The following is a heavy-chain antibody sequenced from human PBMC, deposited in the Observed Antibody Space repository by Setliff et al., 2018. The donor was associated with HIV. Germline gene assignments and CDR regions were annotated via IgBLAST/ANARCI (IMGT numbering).Heavy chain of an antibody. V-gene: IGHV1-3*01. CDR1: GYTLSKYA. J-gene: IGHJ4*02. Sequence: ASVKVSCKASGYTLSKYAMHWVGQAPGQRLEWMGWISAGKGGTKESQKFQGRVTITTDTSASAVYMELSSLTSEDTAIYFCARDRTTRFYFNGSVYSDYFDHWGQGTLVTVSS. CDR3: ARDRTTRFYFNGSVYSDYFDH. CDR2: ISAGKGGT. D-gene: IGHD2-15*01.